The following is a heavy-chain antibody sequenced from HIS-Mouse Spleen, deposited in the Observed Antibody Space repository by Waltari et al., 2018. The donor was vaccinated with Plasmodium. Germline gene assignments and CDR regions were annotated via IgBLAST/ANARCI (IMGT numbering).Heavy chain of an antibody. CDR2: IKQDGSEK. Sequence: EVQLVESGGGLLQPGGSLRLLCAASGFPFSRYWRSGVRRAPGKGLEWVANIKQDGSEKYYVDSVKGRFTISRDNAKNSLYLQINSLRAEDTAVYYCASSWYWYFDLWGRGTLVTVSS. D-gene: IGHD6-13*01. V-gene: IGHV3-7*01. CDR3: ASSWYWYFDL. CDR1: GFPFSRYW. J-gene: IGHJ2*01.